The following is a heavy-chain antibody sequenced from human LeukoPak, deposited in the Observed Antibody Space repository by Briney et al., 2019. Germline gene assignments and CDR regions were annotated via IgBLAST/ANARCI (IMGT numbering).Heavy chain of an antibody. D-gene: IGHD5-18*01. V-gene: IGHV4-34*01. CDR3: ASRGYSFGLRYYYAMDV. J-gene: IGHJ6*02. CDR1: GGSFSGHY. CDR2: INHSGST. Sequence: SETLSLTCAVYGGSFSGHYWSWIRQPPGKGLEWIGEINHSGSTSYNPALQSRVTISVDTSKNQFSLKLSFVTAADTAVYYCASRGYSFGLRYYYAMDVWGQGTTVTVSS.